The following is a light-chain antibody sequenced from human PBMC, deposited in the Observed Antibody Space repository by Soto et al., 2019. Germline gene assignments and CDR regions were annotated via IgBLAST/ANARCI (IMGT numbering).Light chain of an antibody. CDR2: EAS. J-gene: IGKJ1*01. Sequence: EILMTQSPSTLSGSAGDRVTISCRASQSVSSRLAWYQQKPGQAPRLLIYEASTRATGIPARFSGSGSGTEFTLTISSLQSEDFAVYYCQQYDNYSGTFGQGTKVDIK. V-gene: IGKV3-15*01. CDR3: QQYDNYSGT. CDR1: QSVSSR.